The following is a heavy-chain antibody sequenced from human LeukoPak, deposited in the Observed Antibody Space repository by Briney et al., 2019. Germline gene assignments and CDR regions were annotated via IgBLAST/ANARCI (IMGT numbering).Heavy chain of an antibody. V-gene: IGHV3-7*01. D-gene: IGHD2-2*01. J-gene: IGHJ6*03. CDR2: INQDGSEK. Sequence: GGSLRLSCAASGFTFSSYWMSWVRQAPGEGLEWVANINQDGSEKYYVDSVKGRFTISRDNAKNSLYLQMNSLRAEDTAVYYCARAGYCSSTSCYYYYYYMDVWGKGTTVTVSS. CDR3: ARAGYCSSTSCYYYYYYMDV. CDR1: GFTFSSYW.